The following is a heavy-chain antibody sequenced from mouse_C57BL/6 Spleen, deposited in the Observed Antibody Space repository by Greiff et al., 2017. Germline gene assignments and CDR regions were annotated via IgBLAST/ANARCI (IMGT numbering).Heavy chain of an antibody. J-gene: IGHJ2*01. D-gene: IGHD1-1*01. CDR1: GYTFTSYW. Sequence: QVQLQQSGAELVKPGASVKLSCKASGYTFTSYWMQWVKQRPGQGLEWIGEIDPSDSYTNYNQKFKGKATLTVDTSSSTAYMQLSSLTSEDSAVYYCARSITTVPPVDYWGQGTTLTGSS. V-gene: IGHV1-50*01. CDR3: ARSITTVPPVDY. CDR2: IDPSDSYT.